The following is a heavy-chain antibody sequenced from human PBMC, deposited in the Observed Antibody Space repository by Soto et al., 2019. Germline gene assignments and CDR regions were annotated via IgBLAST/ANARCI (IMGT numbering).Heavy chain of an antibody. CDR1: GCSCTDYW. J-gene: IGHJ6*02. Sequence: GQSLKICRSGAGCSCTDYWSSWVRQMTGKGLEWMGRIDPSDSYTNYSPSFQGHVTISADKSISTAYLQWSSLKASDTAMYYCARGCSSTSCYTRRGSNSYYAMDVWGQGTTVTVSS. D-gene: IGHD2-2*02. CDR3: ARGCSSTSCYTRRGSNSYYAMDV. CDR2: IDPSDSYT. V-gene: IGHV5-10-1*01.